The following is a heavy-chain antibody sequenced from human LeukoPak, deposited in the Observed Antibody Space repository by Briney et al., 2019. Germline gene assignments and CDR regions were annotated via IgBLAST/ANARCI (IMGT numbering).Heavy chain of an antibody. Sequence: SEALSLTCTVSGGSISSHYYWIWIRQPPGKGLEWIGYIHSSGSTKYNPSLKSRVTISVDTSKNQFSLKLSSVTAADRAVYYCARWYSSGWAFDYWGQGTLVTVSS. V-gene: IGHV4-59*08. CDR1: GGSISSHYY. J-gene: IGHJ4*02. CDR3: ARWYSSGWAFDY. D-gene: IGHD6-19*01. CDR2: IHSSGST.